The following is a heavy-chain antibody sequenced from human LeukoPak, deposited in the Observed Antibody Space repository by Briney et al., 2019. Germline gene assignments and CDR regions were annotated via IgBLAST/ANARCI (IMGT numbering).Heavy chain of an antibody. J-gene: IGHJ4*02. Sequence: GGSLRLSCAASGFTLSRNWMSWVRQAPGKGLEWVANINQDGSQKFYVDSVKGRFTISRDNGKNSLYLQMNSLRAEDTAVYYCASLDTTMVTGGYWGQGTLVTVSS. CDR2: INQDGSQK. CDR3: ASLDTTMVTGGY. CDR1: GFTLSRNW. V-gene: IGHV3-7*01. D-gene: IGHD5-18*01.